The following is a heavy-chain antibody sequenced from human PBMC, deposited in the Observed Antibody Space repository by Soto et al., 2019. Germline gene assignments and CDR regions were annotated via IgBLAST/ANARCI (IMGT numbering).Heavy chain of an antibody. J-gene: IGHJ6*02. CDR2: TYYRSKWYN. CDR1: GDSVSSNSAA. D-gene: IGHD5-12*01. Sequence: KQSQTLSLTCAISGDSVSSNSAAWNWIRQSPSRGLEWLGRTYYRSKWYNDYAVSVKSRITINPDTSKNQFSLQLNSVTPEDTAVYYCARDRDEVATITYYYYGMDVWGQGTTVTVSS. V-gene: IGHV6-1*01. CDR3: ARDRDEVATITYYYYGMDV.